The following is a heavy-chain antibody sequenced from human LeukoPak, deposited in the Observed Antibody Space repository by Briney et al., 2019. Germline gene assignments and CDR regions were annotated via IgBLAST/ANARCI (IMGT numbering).Heavy chain of an antibody. CDR1: GGSISSYY. Sequence: PSETLSLTCTVSGGSISSYYWSWIRQPAGKGLEWIGRIYTSGSTNYNPSLKSRVTISVDTSKNQFSLKLSSVTAADTAVYYCARGYYDFWSGYGPYFDYWGQGTLVTVSS. CDR3: ARGYYDFWSGYGPYFDY. V-gene: IGHV4-4*07. CDR2: IYTSGST. J-gene: IGHJ4*02. D-gene: IGHD3-3*01.